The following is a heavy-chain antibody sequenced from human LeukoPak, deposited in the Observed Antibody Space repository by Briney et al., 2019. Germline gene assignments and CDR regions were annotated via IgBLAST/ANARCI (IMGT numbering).Heavy chain of an antibody. Sequence: GGSLRLSCAASGFTFSKYWMYWVRQAPGKGLDWVATITQDGSGGYYVDSLKGRFTISRDNAKNSLYLQMNSLRAEDTAVYYCVREWGGGSNWSDHWGRGTLVTVSS. CDR1: GFTFSKYW. J-gene: IGHJ5*02. D-gene: IGHD3-16*01. V-gene: IGHV3-7*01. CDR3: VREWGGGSNWSDH. CDR2: ITQDGSGG.